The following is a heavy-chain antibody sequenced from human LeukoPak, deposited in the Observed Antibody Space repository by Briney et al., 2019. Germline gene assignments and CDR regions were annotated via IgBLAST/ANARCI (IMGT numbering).Heavy chain of an antibody. V-gene: IGHV4-34*01. CDR3: ARGGHSSGYNRGYYFDY. D-gene: IGHD6-19*01. CDR2: INHSGST. CDR1: GGSISSYY. Sequence: SETLSLTCTVSGGSISSYYWSWIRQPPGKGLEWIGEINHSGSTNYNPSLKSRVTISVDTSKNQFSLKLSSVTAADTAVYYCARGGHSSGYNRGYYFDYWGQGTLVTVSS. J-gene: IGHJ4*02.